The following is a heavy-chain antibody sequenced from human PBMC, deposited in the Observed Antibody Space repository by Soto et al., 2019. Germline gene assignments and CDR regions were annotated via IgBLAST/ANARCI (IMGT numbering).Heavy chain of an antibody. CDR1: GVTFSSET. J-gene: IGHJ5*02. CDR2: IIPLFGTA. V-gene: IGHV1-69*01. CDR3: ATELGENPASPFAA. D-gene: IGHD3-10*01. Sequence: QVQLVQSGADVKKPGSSVKVSCQASGVTFSSETLGWVRQAPGQGLEWVGGIIPLFGTASYAQKFQGRVTITADQSTSTVYMELSSLRSDDTAVYFCATELGENPASPFAAWGQGTLVPVSS.